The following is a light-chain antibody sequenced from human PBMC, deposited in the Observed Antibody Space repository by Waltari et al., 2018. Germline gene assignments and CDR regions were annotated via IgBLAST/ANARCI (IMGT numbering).Light chain of an antibody. J-gene: IGKJ2*01. CDR2: GAS. CDR1: QCGGRN. V-gene: IGKV3-15*01. CDR3: HQYNKGPYT. Sequence: EVVLTQSPDTLSVFAGERSTLSCRGSQCGGRNLAWYQPIHGQAPRLLIYGASIRATGVTGRFSGSGSGTEFTLIISSLQSEDFAVYYCHQYNKGPYTCGRGTRLEIK.